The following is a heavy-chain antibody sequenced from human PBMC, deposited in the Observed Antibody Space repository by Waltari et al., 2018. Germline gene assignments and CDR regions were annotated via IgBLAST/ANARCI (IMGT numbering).Heavy chain of an antibody. V-gene: IGHV4-39*07. D-gene: IGHD6-19*01. CDR1: GGSISSSSYY. J-gene: IGHJ4*02. Sequence: QLQLQESGPGLVKPSETLSLTCTVSGGSISSSSYYWGWIRQPPGKGLEWIGSIYYSGSTNYNPSLKSRVTISVDTSKNQFSLKLSSVTAADTAVYYCARGGIAVAGTFDYWGQGTLVTVSS. CDR2: IYYSGST. CDR3: ARGGIAVAGTFDY.